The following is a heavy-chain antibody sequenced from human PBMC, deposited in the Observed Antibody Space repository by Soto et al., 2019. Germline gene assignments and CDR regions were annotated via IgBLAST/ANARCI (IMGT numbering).Heavy chain of an antibody. CDR2: INAGNGNT. V-gene: IGHV1-3*01. CDR3: ARGRWGSGSSYYYYYYMDV. CDR1: GYTLTSYA. J-gene: IGHJ6*03. Sequence: AAVKVSCKASGYTLTSYAMHWVRQAPGQRLEWMGWINAGNGNTKYSQKFQGRVTIARDTSASTAYMELSSLRSEDTAVYYCARGRWGSGSSYYYYYYMDVWGKGTTVTVSS. D-gene: IGHD3-10*01.